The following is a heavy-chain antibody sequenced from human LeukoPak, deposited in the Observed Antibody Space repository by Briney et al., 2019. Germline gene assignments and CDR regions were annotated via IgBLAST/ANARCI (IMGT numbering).Heavy chain of an antibody. Sequence: PGGSLRLSCAASGFTFNSYHMNWVRQAPGKGLEWVSSITSSSSYTYYAESVKGRFTISRDNAENSLYLQMNSLRAEDTAVYYCAELGITMIGGVWGKGTTVTISS. V-gene: IGHV3-21*01. D-gene: IGHD3-10*02. CDR2: ITSSSSYT. CDR1: GFTFNSYH. J-gene: IGHJ6*04. CDR3: AELGITMIGGV.